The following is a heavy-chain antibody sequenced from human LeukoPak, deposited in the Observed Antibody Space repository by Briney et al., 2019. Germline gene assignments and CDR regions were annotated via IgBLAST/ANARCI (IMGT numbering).Heavy chain of an antibody. J-gene: IGHJ3*02. V-gene: IGHV1-24*01. CDR3: AGHYYDSSGYYYDAFDI. Sequence: GASVKVSCKVSGYTLTELSTHWVRQAPGKGLEWMGGFDPEDGETIYAQKFQGRVTMTEDTSTDTAYMELSSLRSEDTAVYYCAGHYYDSSGYYYDAFDIWGQGTMVTVSS. D-gene: IGHD3-22*01. CDR1: GYTLTELS. CDR2: FDPEDGET.